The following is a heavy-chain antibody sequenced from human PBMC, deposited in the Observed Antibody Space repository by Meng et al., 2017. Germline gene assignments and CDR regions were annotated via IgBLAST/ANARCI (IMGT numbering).Heavy chain of an antibody. CDR2: FDPEDGET. Sequence: ASVKVSRKVSEYTLTELSMHWVRQALGKGLEWMGGFDPEDGETIYAQKFQGRVTMTEDTSTDTAYMELSSLRSEDTAVYYCATDHPFGPNAFDIWGQGTMVTVSS. D-gene: IGHD3-16*01. V-gene: IGHV1-24*01. CDR1: EYTLTELS. CDR3: ATDHPFGPNAFDI. J-gene: IGHJ3*02.